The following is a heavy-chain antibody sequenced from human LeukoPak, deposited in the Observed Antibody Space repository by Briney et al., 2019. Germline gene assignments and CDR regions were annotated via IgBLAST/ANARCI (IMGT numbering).Heavy chain of an antibody. CDR3: ASAYRDGYRGVDY. V-gene: IGHV4-61*02. Sequence: PSETLSLTCTVSGGSISSGSHYWSWIRQPAGQGLEWIGRVDLGGSTNYTPSLKSRVTISVDTSENQFSLELTSVTAADTAVYYCASAYRDGYRGVDYWGQGTLVTVSS. D-gene: IGHD5-24*01. CDR1: GGSISSGSHY. CDR2: VDLGGST. J-gene: IGHJ4*02.